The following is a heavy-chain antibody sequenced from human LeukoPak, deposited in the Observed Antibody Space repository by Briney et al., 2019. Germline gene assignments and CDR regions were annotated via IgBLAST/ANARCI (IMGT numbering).Heavy chain of an antibody. CDR3: ARDRGLTGYPIDY. Sequence: GRSLRLSCAASGFTFDDYAMHWVRQAPGKGLEWVSGISWNSGSIGYADSVKGRFTISRDNAKNSLYLQMNSLRAEDTAVYYCARDRGLTGYPIDYWGQGTLVTVSS. CDR2: ISWNSGSI. CDR1: GFTFDDYA. J-gene: IGHJ4*02. D-gene: IGHD3-9*01. V-gene: IGHV3-9*01.